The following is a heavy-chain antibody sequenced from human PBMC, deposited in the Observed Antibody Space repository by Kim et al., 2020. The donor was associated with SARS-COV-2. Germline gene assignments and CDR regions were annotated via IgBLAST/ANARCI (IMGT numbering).Heavy chain of an antibody. CDR2: IDPNSGDT. CDR3: VSGYDSFSFDY. D-gene: IGHD5-12*01. Sequence: ASVKVSCKASGYTFSGYYIHWVRQAPGQGLEWMGRIDPNSGDTDYAQRFQGRVTMTVDTSISTAYMELRSLRSDDTAVYFCVSGYDSFSFDYWGQGTLVTVSS. CDR1: GYTFSGYY. J-gene: IGHJ4*02. V-gene: IGHV1-2*06.